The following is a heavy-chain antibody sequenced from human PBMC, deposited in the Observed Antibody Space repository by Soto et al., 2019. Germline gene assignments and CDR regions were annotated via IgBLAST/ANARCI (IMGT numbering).Heavy chain of an antibody. V-gene: IGHV3-30*18. CDR1: RFAFSSYG. D-gene: IGHD3-9*01. Sequence: QAQLVESGGGVVQPGWSLRLSCTASRFAFSSYGMHWVRQAPGKGLEWVAGISYDGSDNYYGDSLEGRFSVSRDNSKNTLFLQMNSLSLEDTAVYYWAKDVGYLHWSPRGMDVWGQGTTGTASS. CDR2: ISYDGSDN. CDR3: AKDVGYLHWSPRGMDV. J-gene: IGHJ6*01.